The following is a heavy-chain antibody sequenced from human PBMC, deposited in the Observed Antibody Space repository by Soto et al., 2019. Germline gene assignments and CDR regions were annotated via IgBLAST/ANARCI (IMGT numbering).Heavy chain of an antibody. CDR3: ARLIGNSWLDS. CDR2: TYYRSKWYY. D-gene: IGHD2-8*01. J-gene: IGHJ5*01. CDR1: GDSVSSNSVV. Sequence: PSQTLSLTCAISGDSVSSNSVVWNWIRQSPSRGLEWLGRTYYRSKWYYEYAESVKSRIAINPDTSKNQFSPQLNSVTPEDTAVYYCARLIGNSWLDSWGQGTLVTVSS. V-gene: IGHV6-1*01.